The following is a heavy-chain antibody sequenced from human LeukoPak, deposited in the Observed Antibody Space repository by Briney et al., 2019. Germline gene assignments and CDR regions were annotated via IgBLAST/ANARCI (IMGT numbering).Heavy chain of an antibody. Sequence: PSETLSLTCAVYGGSFSGYYWSWIRQPLGKGLEWIGEINHSGSTNYNPSLKSRVTISVDTSKNQFSLKLSSVTAADTAVYYCARHGSWSAYFQHWGQGTLVTVSS. V-gene: IGHV4-34*01. D-gene: IGHD6-13*01. J-gene: IGHJ1*01. CDR1: GGSFSGYY. CDR2: INHSGST. CDR3: ARHGSWSAYFQH.